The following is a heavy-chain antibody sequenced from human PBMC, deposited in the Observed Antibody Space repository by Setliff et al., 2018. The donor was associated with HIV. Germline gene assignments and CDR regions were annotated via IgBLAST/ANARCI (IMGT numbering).Heavy chain of an antibody. D-gene: IGHD6-6*01. CDR3: ARHDTEYSSYPIDY. J-gene: IGHJ4*02. CDR1: GGSISSSGPGYY. CDR2: VYYGGST. Sequence: SETLSLTCTVSGGSISSSGPGYYWGWVRQAPGGGLEWIGSVYYGGSTYYNPSLKSRVTISVDTSKNQFSLKLSSVTAADTAVYYCARHDTEYSSYPIDYWGQGNLVTVSS. V-gene: IGHV4-39*01.